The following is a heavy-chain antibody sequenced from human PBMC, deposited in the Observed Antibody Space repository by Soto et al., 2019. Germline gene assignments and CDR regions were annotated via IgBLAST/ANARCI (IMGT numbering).Heavy chain of an antibody. CDR3: ARVNDFWIGSMP. D-gene: IGHD3-3*01. J-gene: IGHJ5*02. CDR1: GGSIITSVCH. Sequence: SETLSLTCTVSGGSIITSVCHWVWIRHAPGKGLECIGTIYSSGTTYYNPSLKSRVSISVDTSNNQFSLKLNSVTAADTGIYYCARVNDFWIGSMPWGKGTQVTVST. CDR2: IYSSGTT. V-gene: IGHV4-39*01.